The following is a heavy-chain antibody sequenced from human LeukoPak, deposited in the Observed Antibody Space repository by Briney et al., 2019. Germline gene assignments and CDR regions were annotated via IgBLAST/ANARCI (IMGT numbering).Heavy chain of an antibody. CDR2: ISPDGSST. V-gene: IGHV3-74*01. J-gene: IGHJ4*02. CDR1: GFSFSNYW. D-gene: IGHD3-3*01. CDR3: ARAWSGCHGLFDY. Sequence: GGSLRLSCAASGFSFSNYWMHWVRQAPGKGLVWVSRISPDGSSTSYADSVKGRFTISRDNAKNMLYLQMNSLGAEDTAVFYCARAWSGCHGLFDYWGQGTLGTVSS.